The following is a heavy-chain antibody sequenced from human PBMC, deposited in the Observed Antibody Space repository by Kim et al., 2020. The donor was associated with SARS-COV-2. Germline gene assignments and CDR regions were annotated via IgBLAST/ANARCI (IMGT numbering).Heavy chain of an antibody. CDR1: GFTFSSYA. J-gene: IGHJ5*02. CDR2: ISYDGSNK. V-gene: IGHV3-30-3*01. D-gene: IGHD2-2*01. Sequence: GGSLRLSCAASGFTFSSYAMHWVRQAPGKGLEWVAVISYDGSNKYYADSVKGRFTISRDNSKNTLYLQMNSLRAEDTAVYYCARGLRYCSSTSCYNWFDPWGQGTLVTVSA. CDR3: ARGLRYCSSTSCYNWFDP.